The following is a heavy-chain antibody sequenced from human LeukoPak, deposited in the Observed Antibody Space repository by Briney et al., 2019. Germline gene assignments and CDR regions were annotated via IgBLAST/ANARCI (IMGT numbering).Heavy chain of an antibody. J-gene: IGHJ5*02. CDR2: INPSGGST. Sequence: ASVKVSCKASGYTFTSYYMHWVRQAPGQGLEWMGIINPSGGSTSYAQKFQGRVTMTRDTSISTAYMELSRLRSDDTAVYYCAREYSSGSYYVLGWFDPWGQGTLVTVSS. CDR3: AREYSSGSYYVLGWFDP. V-gene: IGHV1-46*01. D-gene: IGHD1-26*01. CDR1: GYTFTSYY.